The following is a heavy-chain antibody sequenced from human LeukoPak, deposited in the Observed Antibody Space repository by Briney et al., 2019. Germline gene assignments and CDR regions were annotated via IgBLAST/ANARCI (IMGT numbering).Heavy chain of an antibody. CDR3: ARGTYTTGRNWFDP. D-gene: IGHD2-2*02. CDR2: ISSSSSYI. Sequence: GGSPRLSCAASGFTFSSYWMSWVRQAPGKGLEWVSSISSSSSYIYYADSVKGRFTISRDNAKNSLYLQMNSLRAEDTAVYYCARGTYTTGRNWFDPWGQGTLVTVSS. CDR1: GFTFSSYW. V-gene: IGHV3-21*04. J-gene: IGHJ5*02.